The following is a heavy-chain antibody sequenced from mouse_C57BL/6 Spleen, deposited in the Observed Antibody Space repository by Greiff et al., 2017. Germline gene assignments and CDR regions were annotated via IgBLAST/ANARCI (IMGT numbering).Heavy chain of an antibody. J-gene: IGHJ4*01. CDR1: GYTFTSYW. V-gene: IGHV1-55*01. Sequence: QVQLKQPGAELVKPGASVKMSCKASGYTFTSYWITWVKQRPGQGLEWIGDIYPGSGSTNYNEKFTSKATLTVDTSSSTAYMQLSSLTSEDSAVYYCARKGRRDYAMDYWGQGTSGTVSS. CDR3: ARKGRRDYAMDY. CDR2: IYPGSGST.